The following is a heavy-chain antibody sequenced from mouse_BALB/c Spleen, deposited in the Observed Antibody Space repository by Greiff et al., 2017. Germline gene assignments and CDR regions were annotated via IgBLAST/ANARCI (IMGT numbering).Heavy chain of an antibody. V-gene: IGHV14-3*02. CDR2: IDPANGNT. J-gene: IGHJ4*01. CDR1: GFNIKDTY. Sequence: EVQLQQSGAELVKPGASVKLSCTASGFNIKDTYMHWVKQRPEQGLEWIGRIDPANGNTKYDPKFQGKATITADTSSNTAYLQLSSLTSEDTAVYYCARGDGLYAMDYWGQGTSVTVSS. D-gene: IGHD2-3*01. CDR3: ARGDGLYAMDY.